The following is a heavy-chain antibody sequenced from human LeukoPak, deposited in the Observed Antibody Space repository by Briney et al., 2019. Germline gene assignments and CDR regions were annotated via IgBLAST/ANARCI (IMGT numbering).Heavy chain of an antibody. J-gene: IGHJ4*02. V-gene: IGHV3-23*03. CDR1: GFTFSSYA. Sequence: GGSLRLSCAASGFTFSSYAMSWVRQAPGKGLEWVSVIYSGGSTYYADSVKGRFTISRDNSKNTLYLQMNSLRAEDTAVYYCARSEMATILGFDYWGQGTLVTVSS. D-gene: IGHD5-24*01. CDR2: IYSGGST. CDR3: ARSEMATILGFDY.